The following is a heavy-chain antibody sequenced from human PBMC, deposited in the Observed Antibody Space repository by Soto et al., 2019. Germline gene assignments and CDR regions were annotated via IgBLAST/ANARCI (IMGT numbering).Heavy chain of an antibody. D-gene: IGHD1-26*01. Sequence: PGGSLRLSCAASGFTFSSYAMSWVRQAPGKGLEWVSSISGSGDSTYYADSVKGRFTISRDNSKNTLYLQMNSLRAEDTAVYYCARDFIVVGATPLRYYYYGMDVWGQGTTVTVS. J-gene: IGHJ6*02. CDR3: ARDFIVVGATPLRYYYYGMDV. V-gene: IGHV3-23*01. CDR1: GFTFSSYA. CDR2: ISGSGDST.